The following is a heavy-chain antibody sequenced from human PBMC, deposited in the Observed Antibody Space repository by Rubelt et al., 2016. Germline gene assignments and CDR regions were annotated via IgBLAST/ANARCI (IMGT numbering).Heavy chain of an antibody. CDR1: RFVFRTYA. CDR2: VSYNGNNE. D-gene: IGHD3-22*01. V-gene: IGHV3-30*04. J-gene: IGHJ4*02. CDR3: ARGHYDSSIVDY. Sequence: VQLVESGGGLVQPGGSLRLSCAASRFVFRTYAMHWVRQAPGKGLERVALVSYNGNNEYYAGSVKGRFTIPRDNYKNTIFLSLNGLGPVDTAMSYCARGHYDSSIVDYWGQGTLVTVSS.